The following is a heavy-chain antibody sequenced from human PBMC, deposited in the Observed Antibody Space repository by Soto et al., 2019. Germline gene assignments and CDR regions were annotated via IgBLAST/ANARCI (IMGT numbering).Heavy chain of an antibody. J-gene: IGHJ4*02. CDR2: MSYDGRDK. CDR3: AKARSGSWHEGYYFDN. D-gene: IGHD2-15*01. CDR1: GFTFISYG. V-gene: IGHV3-30*18. Sequence: GESLKISCAASGFTFISYGMHWVRQAPGKGLEWLAVMSYDGRDKYYADSVRGRFTISRDNSKNTVYLQLNSLRVEDTAVYYCAKARSGSWHEGYYFDNWGQGTLVTVSS.